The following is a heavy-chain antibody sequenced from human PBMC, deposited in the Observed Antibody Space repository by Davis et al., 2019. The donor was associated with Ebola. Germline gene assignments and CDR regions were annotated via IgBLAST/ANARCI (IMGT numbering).Heavy chain of an antibody. CDR2: IHHSGAT. D-gene: IGHD6-13*01. Sequence: PSETLSLTCTVSGGSISSGGQYWSWIRQHPGKGLEWMGYIHHSGATFYNPSLESPLIISIDTSKNQFSLRLSSVTAADTALYYCARDRPQSGSSWYRVWYFDLWGRGTQVTVSS. CDR3: ARDRPQSGSSWYRVWYFDL. V-gene: IGHV4-31*01. CDR1: GGSISSGGQY. J-gene: IGHJ2*01.